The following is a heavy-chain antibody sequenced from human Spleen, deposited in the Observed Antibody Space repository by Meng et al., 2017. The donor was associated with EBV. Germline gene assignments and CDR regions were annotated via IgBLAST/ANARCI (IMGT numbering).Heavy chain of an antibody. CDR1: GYTFSRHG. CDR2: INVYNDNT. CDR3: ARDGPGYGYFDF. V-gene: IGHV1-18*01. D-gene: IGHD1-1*01. J-gene: IGHJ4*02. Sequence: QVQVGQAGAEVKKPGASVKVSCKASGYTFSRHGISWVRQAPGQGLEWMGWINVYNDNTNYAQKFQGRVTMTTATSTSTAYMELRSLRSDDTAVYYCARDGPGYGYFDFWGQGSLVTVSS.